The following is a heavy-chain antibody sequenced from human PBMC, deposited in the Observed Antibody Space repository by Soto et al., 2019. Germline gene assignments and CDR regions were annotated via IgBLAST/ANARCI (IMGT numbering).Heavy chain of an antibody. CDR3: ARDAYSNNYYYYGMDV. D-gene: IGHD4-4*01. J-gene: IGHJ6*02. CDR1: GFTFSSYW. Sequence: PGGSLRLSCAASGFTFSSYWMSWVRQAPGKGLEWVANIKQDGSEKYYVDSVKGRFTISRDNAKNSLYLQMNSLRAEDTAVYYCARDAYSNNYYYYGMDVWGQGTTVTVSS. CDR2: IKQDGSEK. V-gene: IGHV3-7*01.